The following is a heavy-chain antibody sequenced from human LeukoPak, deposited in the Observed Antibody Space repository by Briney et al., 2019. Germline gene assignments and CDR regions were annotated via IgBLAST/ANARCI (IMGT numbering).Heavy chain of an antibody. CDR1: GFTFSSYG. V-gene: IGHV3-33*01. Sequence: GGSLRLSCAASGFTFSSYGMHWVRQAPGKGLEWVAVIWYDGSNKYYADSVKGRFTISGDNSKNTLYLQMNSLRAEDTAVYYCARSRYGGKPFDYWGQGTLVTVSS. J-gene: IGHJ4*02. D-gene: IGHD2-15*01. CDR2: IWYDGSNK. CDR3: ARSRYGGKPFDY.